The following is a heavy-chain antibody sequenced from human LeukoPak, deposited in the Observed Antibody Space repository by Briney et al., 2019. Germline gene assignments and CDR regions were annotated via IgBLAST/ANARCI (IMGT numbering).Heavy chain of an antibody. CDR1: GGSFSGYY. CDR2: INHSGST. V-gene: IGHV4-34*01. Sequence: SETLSLTCAVYGGSFSGYYWSWIRQPPGKGLEWIGEINHSGSTNYNPSLKSRVTISVDTSKNQFSLKLSSVTAADTAVYYCARVRIVVVTAIVGGYFDYWGQGTLVTVSS. D-gene: IGHD2-21*02. J-gene: IGHJ4*02. CDR3: ARVRIVVVTAIVGGYFDY.